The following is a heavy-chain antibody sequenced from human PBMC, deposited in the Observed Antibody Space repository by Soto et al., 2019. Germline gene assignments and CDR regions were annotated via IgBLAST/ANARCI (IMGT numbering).Heavy chain of an antibody. D-gene: IGHD4-17*01. CDR2: ITSSSSYI. Sequence: EVQLVESGGGLVKPGGSLRLSCAASGFTFSSYSMNWVRQAPGKGLELVSSITSSSSYINYADSVKGRFTISRDNDKNSLYLQTNSLRAEDTAVYYCARATVTTGRICDFDMWGQGTMVTVSS. V-gene: IGHV3-21*01. CDR1: GFTFSSYS. CDR3: ARATVTTGRICDFDM. J-gene: IGHJ3*02.